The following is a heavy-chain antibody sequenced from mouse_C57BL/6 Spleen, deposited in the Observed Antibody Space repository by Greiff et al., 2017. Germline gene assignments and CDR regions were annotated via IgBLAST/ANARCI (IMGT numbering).Heavy chain of an antibody. Sequence: QVQLQQSGAELVKPGASVKMSCKASGYTFTTYPIEWVKQSTGKSLEWIGNFHPSNGDTKYNEKFKGKATLTVDKSSSTVYLELSRLTSDDSAVYYCAREREDAMDDWGKGTSVTVSS. CDR1: GYTFTTYP. V-gene: IGHV1-47*01. J-gene: IGHJ4*01. CDR3: AREREDAMDD. CDR2: FHPSNGDT.